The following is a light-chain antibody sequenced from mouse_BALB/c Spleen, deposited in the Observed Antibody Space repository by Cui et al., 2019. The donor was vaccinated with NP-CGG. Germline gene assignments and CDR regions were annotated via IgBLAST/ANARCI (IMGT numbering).Light chain of an antibody. CDR2: GTN. J-gene: IGLJ1*01. Sequence: QAVATQESALTTSPVETVTLTCRSSTGAVTTSNYANWVQERPDHLFTGLIGGTNNRAPGVPARFSGSLIGDKAALTITGAQTEDEAIYFCALWYSNHWVFGGGTKLTVL. CDR1: TGAVTTSNY. CDR3: ALWYSNHWV. V-gene: IGLV1*01.